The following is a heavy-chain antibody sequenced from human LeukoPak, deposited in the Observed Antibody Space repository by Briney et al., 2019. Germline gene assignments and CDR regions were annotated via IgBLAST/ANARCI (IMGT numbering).Heavy chain of an antibody. J-gene: IGHJ4*02. V-gene: IGHV4-4*07. CDR1: GDSISSYC. CDR3: ARGYSGYDLPHY. Sequence: SETLSLTCTVSGDSISSYCWSWIRQPAGKGLEWIGRMFTSGSTNYNPSLKSRVTMSVDTSKNHFSLKLSSVTAADTAVYYCARGYSGYDLPHYWGQGTLVTVSS. D-gene: IGHD5-12*01. CDR2: MFTSGST.